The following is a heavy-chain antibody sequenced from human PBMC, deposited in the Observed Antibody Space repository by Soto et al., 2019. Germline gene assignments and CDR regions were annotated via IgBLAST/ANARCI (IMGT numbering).Heavy chain of an antibody. J-gene: IGHJ5*02. D-gene: IGHD2-21*02. CDR3: AKNVVVTAIYDNWFDP. V-gene: IGHV3-30*18. CDR2: ISYDGSNK. CDR1: GFTFSSYG. Sequence: GGSLRLSCAASGFTFSSYGMHWVRQAPGKGLEWVAVISYDGSNKYYADSVKGRFTISRDNSKNTLYLQMNSLRAEDTAVYYCAKNVVVTAIYDNWFDPWGQGTLVTVSS.